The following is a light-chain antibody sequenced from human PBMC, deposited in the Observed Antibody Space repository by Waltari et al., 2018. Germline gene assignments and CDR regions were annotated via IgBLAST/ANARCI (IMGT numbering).Light chain of an antibody. CDR2: LGS. V-gene: IGKV2-28*01. CDR3: MQSLQTLWT. J-gene: IGKJ1*01. CDR1: QSLLHRNGNNY. Sequence: DIVVPLSPLSLPVPAGEPASILRGPSQSLLHRNGNNYLDWYLQKPGQSPQLLIYLGSNLASGVPARFSGSGSGTDFTLRISRVEAEDVGVYYCMQSLQTLWTFGPGTKVEIK.